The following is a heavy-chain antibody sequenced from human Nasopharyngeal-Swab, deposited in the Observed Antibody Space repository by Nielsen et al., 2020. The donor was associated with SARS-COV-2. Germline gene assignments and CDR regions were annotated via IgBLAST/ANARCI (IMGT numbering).Heavy chain of an antibody. D-gene: IGHD6-19*01. V-gene: IGHV4-31*03. CDR3: ARGWRSSGWYTNWYFDL. J-gene: IGHJ2*01. Sequence: SETLSLTCSVSGGSIGSGGYYWSWIRQHPGKGLEWIGYIYYSGSTYYNPSLKSRVTISVDTSKNQFSLKLSSVTAADTAVYYCARGWRSSGWYTNWYFDLWGRGTLVTVSS. CDR1: GGSIGSGGYY. CDR2: IYYSGST.